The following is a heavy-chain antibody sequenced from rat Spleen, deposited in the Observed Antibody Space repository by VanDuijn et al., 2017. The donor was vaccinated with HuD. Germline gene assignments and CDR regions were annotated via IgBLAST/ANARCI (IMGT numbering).Heavy chain of an antibody. CDR2: ISYDGSST. D-gene: IGHD5-1*01. Sequence: EVQLVESGGGLVQPGRSLKLSCAASGFTFSNYGMAWVCQAPTKGLEWVATISYDGSSTYYRDSVKGRFTISRNDAKSTLYLQMDSLRSEDTATYYCASHWGRAYFDYWGQGVMVAVSS. V-gene: IGHV5-29*01. CDR1: GFTFSNYG. J-gene: IGHJ2*01. CDR3: ASHWGRAYFDY.